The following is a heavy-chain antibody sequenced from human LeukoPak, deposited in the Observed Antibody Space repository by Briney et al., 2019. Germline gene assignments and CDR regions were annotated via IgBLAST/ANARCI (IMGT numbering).Heavy chain of an antibody. CDR3: AIHQPYYDGSGYYYFAFDI. J-gene: IGHJ3*02. CDR1: GRNFTSYG. D-gene: IGHD3-22*01. Sequence: ASVKVFCKASGRNFTSYGISWVRQAPGQGPEWIGWNSSYYGNTNYAQKLQGRVTMTTDTSTSTAYMELRSLRSDDTAVYYCAIHQPYYDGSGYYYFAFDIWGQGTMVTVSS. CDR2: NSSYYGNT. V-gene: IGHV1-18*01.